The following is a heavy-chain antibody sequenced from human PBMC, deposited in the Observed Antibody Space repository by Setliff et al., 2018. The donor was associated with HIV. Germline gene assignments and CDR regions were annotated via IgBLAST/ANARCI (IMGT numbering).Heavy chain of an antibody. CDR1: GGTFSSYA. J-gene: IGHJ3*02. CDR3: ARIPTGGAFDI. V-gene: IGHV1-69*10. D-gene: IGHD7-27*01. Sequence: SVKVSCKASGGTFSSYAISWVRQAPGQGLEWMGGIVPILGIANSAQKFQGRVTITTDESTNTAYMELSSLRSEDTAVYYCARIPTGGAFDIWGQGTVVTVSS. CDR2: IVPILGIA.